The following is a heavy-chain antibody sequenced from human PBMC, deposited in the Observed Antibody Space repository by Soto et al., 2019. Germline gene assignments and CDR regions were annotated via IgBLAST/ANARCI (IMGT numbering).Heavy chain of an antibody. V-gene: IGHV3-15*07. D-gene: IGHD2-2*01. J-gene: IGHJ6*02. Sequence: GGSLRLSCAASGVTFSNAWMNWVRQAPGKGLEWVGRIKSKTDGGTTDYAAPVKGRFTISRDDSKNTLYLQMNSLKTEDTAVYYCTTGVLVPAAMPSYGMDVWGQGTTVTVSS. CDR1: GVTFSNAW. CDR2: IKSKTDGGTT. CDR3: TTGVLVPAAMPSYGMDV.